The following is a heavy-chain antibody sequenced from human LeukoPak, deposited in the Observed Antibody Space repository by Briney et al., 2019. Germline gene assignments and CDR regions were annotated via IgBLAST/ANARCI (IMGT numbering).Heavy chain of an antibody. V-gene: IGHV3-21*06. J-gene: IGHJ5*02. CDR2: MSKTSTAI. CDR1: GFTFSSYS. CDR3: ARSNPGQAWFGP. Sequence: PGGSLRLSCAASGFTFSSYSMNWVRQAPGKGLEWVSSMSKTSTAIYYADSVKGRFTISRDNAENSLYLQMDSLRVEDTAVYYCARSNPGQAWFGPWGQGTLVTVSS. D-gene: IGHD1-1*01.